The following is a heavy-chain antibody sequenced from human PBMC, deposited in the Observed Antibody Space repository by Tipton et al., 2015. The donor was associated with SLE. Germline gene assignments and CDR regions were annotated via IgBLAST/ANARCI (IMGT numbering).Heavy chain of an antibody. CDR2: ISSSGSTI. CDR1: GFTFSSYE. D-gene: IGHD6-6*01. CDR3: ARDKSRSSRGWFDP. Sequence: SLRLSCAASGFTFSSYEMNWVRQAPGKGLEWVSYISSSGSTIYYADSVKGRFTISRDNSKNTLYLQMNSLRAEDTAVYYCARDKSRSSRGWFDPWGQGTLVTVSS. J-gene: IGHJ5*02. V-gene: IGHV3-48*03.